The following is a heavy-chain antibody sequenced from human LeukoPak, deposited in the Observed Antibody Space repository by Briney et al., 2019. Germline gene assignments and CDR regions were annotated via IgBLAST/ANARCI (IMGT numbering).Heavy chain of an antibody. V-gene: IGHV3-30-3*01. J-gene: IGHJ6*02. CDR3: ARSPYYDFWSGYSYYYYGMDV. CDR1: GFTFSSYA. D-gene: IGHD3-3*01. Sequence: GGSLRLSCAASGFTFSSYAMHWVRQAPGKGLEWVAVISYDGSNKYYADSVEGRFTISRDNSKNTLYLQMNSLRAEDTAVYYCARSPYYDFWSGYSYYYYGMDVWGQGTTVTVSS. CDR2: ISYDGSNK.